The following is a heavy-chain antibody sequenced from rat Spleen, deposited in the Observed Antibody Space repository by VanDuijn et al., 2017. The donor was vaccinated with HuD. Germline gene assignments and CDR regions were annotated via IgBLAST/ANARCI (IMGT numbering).Heavy chain of an antibody. CDR2: ISPSGGST. V-gene: IGHV5-25*01. CDR3: ARATPEWNFDF. CDR1: GFTFSNYD. Sequence: EVQLVESGGGLVQPGRSLKLSCAASGFTFSNYDMAWVRQAPTKGLEWVASISPSGGSTYYRDSVKGRFTVSRDNAESTLSLQMNSLKSEDTATYYCARATPEWNFDFWGPGTMVTVSS. J-gene: IGHJ1*01.